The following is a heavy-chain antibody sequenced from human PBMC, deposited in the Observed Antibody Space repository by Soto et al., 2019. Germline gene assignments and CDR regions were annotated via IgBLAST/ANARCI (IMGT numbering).Heavy chain of an antibody. V-gene: IGHV1-18*01. CDR2: ISAYNGNT. CDR3: ARDGVYYDFWSGYYTPYYFDY. D-gene: IGHD3-3*01. Sequence: ASVKVSCKASGYTFTSYGISWVRQAPGQGLEWMGWISAYNGNTNYAQKLQGRVTMTTDTSTSTAYMELRSLRSDDTAAYYCARDGVYYDFWSGYYTPYYFDYWGQGTLVTVSS. J-gene: IGHJ4*02. CDR1: GYTFTSYG.